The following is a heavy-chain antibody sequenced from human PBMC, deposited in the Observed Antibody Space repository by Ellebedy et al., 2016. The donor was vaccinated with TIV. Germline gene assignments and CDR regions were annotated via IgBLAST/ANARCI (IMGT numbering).Heavy chain of an antibody. CDR3: AREGYYGSGKPNPLAY. CDR2: TFFRSQWHT. V-gene: IGHV6-1*01. J-gene: IGHJ4*02. D-gene: IGHD3-10*01. CDR1: GHSVSSNTAV. Sequence: SQTLSLTXXISGHSVSSNTAVSNWIRQSPSRGLEWLGRTFFRSQWHTEYAASVKSRITISPDTSKNQFSLQLNSVTPEDTAVYYCAREGYYGSGKPNPLAYWGQGSLVTVSS.